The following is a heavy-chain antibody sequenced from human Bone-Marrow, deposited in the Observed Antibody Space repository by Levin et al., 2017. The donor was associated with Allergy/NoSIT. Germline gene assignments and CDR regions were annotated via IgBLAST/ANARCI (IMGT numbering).Heavy chain of an antibody. V-gene: IGHV3-11*03. Sequence: GESLKISCAASGFTFSDYYMNWIRQAPGKGLEWISYIITSGTHTSYADSVKGRFTISRDNANNLVFLQMNSLRAEDTAVYYCAGRYGSGTYYQGNNYWGQGTLVTVSS. CDR1: GFTFSDYY. CDR3: AGRYGSGTYYQGNNY. J-gene: IGHJ4*02. CDR2: IITSGTHT. D-gene: IGHD3-10*01.